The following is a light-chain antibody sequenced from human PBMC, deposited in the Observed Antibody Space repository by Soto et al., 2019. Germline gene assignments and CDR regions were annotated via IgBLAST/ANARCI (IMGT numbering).Light chain of an antibody. CDR2: DAS. V-gene: IGKV1-5*01. CDR3: QHYHSYPYT. Sequence: DIQMTQSPSTLSASVGARVTITCRASQSSGGWLAWYQQRPGKSHRMLLYDASSVESGVPSRFSGSRSGTKFTLAISSLQPEDFATYYCQHYHSYPYTFGQGTKVDIK. J-gene: IGKJ2*01. CDR1: QSSGGW.